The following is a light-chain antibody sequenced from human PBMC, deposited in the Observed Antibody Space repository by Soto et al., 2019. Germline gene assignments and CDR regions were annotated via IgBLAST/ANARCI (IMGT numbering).Light chain of an antibody. CDR3: QQYNSYSRT. V-gene: IGKV1-5*01. CDR1: QSVSSW. J-gene: IGKJ1*01. CDR2: DAS. Sequence: DIQMTQSPSTLSASIGDRVTITCRASQSVSSWLAWYQQKPGKAPNLLIYDASTLESGVPSRFSGSGSGTEFTLTISSLQPDDFATSYCQQYNSYSRTFGQGTKVDIK.